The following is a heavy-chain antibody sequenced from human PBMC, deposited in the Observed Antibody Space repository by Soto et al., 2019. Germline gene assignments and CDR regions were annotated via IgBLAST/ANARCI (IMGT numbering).Heavy chain of an antibody. CDR2: VKSKTDGGTT. J-gene: IGHJ4*01. CDR1: GFTFSNAW. V-gene: IGHV3-15*07. D-gene: IGHD3-22*01. Sequence: GGSLRLSCAASGFTFSNAWINWVRQAPGKGLEWVGRVKSKTDGGTTDFAASVKGRFAISRDDSKNMVYLQMSSLKTEGTGIYYCTTDSYSSIIVVRFDYWGHGTLVTVSS. CDR3: TTDSYSSIIVVRFDY.